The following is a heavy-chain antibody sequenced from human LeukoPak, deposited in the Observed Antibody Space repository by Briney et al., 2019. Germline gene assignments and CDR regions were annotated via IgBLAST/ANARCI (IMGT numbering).Heavy chain of an antibody. CDR3: ARAGRVTTVYNWFDP. CDR2: INTNTGNP. D-gene: IGHD4-11*01. CDR1: GYTFTSYA. V-gene: IGHV7-4-1*02. J-gene: IGHJ5*02. Sequence: GASVKVSCKASGYTFTSYAMNWVRQAPGQGLEWMGWINTNTGNPTYAQGFTGRFVFSLDTSVSTAYLQNSSLKAEDTAVYYCARAGRVTTVYNWFDPWGQGTLVTVSS.